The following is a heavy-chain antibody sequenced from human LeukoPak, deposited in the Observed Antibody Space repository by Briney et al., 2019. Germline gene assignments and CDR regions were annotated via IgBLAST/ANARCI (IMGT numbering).Heavy chain of an antibody. D-gene: IGHD3-22*01. V-gene: IGHV4-59*08. J-gene: IGHJ4*02. Sequence: PSETLSLTCTVSGGSFSSYYWTWIRQPPGKGLEWIGYIYHSGSTNYNPSLKSRLTISIATSKNQFYLNLRSVTAADTAVYYCARAYFDTSAYYPHFEYWGPGTLVTVSS. CDR1: GGSFSSYY. CDR3: ARAYFDTSAYYPHFEY. CDR2: IYHSGST.